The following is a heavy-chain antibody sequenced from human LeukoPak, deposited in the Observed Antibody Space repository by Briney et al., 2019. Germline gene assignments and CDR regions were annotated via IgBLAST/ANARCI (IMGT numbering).Heavy chain of an antibody. J-gene: IGHJ6*03. CDR1: GGTFSSYA. CDR2: INPDSGDA. V-gene: IGHV1-2*02. Sequence: VASVKVSCKASGGTFSSYAISWVRQSPGQGLEWMGWINPDSGDANYAQKFQGRVTMTRDTSISTAYMELSRLRSDDTAVYYCARVRPLIAAAGIYSYYYMDVWGKGATVTVS. D-gene: IGHD6-13*01. CDR3: ARVRPLIAAAGIYSYYYMDV.